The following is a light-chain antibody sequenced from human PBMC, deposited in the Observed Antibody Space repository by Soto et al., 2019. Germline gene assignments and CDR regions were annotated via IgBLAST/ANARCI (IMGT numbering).Light chain of an antibody. Sequence: EIVLTQSPGTLSLSPGERATLSCRASQSVTSNFLAWYQQKPGQAPRLLIYGASTRAAGVPDRFSGSGSGTDFTLTITRLEPEAFAVYYCQQYGRSPLMYTFGQGTKLGVK. CDR3: QQYGRSPLMYT. CDR1: QSVTSNF. J-gene: IGKJ2*01. CDR2: GAS. V-gene: IGKV3-20*01.